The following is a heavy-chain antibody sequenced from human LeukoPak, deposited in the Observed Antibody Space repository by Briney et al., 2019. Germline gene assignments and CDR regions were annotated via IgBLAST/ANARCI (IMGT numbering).Heavy chain of an antibody. CDR1: GGSISSNNHY. J-gene: IGHJ3*02. CDR2: IHYGGST. V-gene: IGHV4-39*01. D-gene: IGHD1-26*01. Sequence: SETLSLICTVSGGSISSNNHYWGRIRQPPGKGLEWIGSIHYGGSTQYNPSLKSRVTISVDTSKNQFSLNLTSVTATETAVFYCARQLAYGSRAFDIWGQGTVVTVSS. CDR3: ARQLAYGSRAFDI.